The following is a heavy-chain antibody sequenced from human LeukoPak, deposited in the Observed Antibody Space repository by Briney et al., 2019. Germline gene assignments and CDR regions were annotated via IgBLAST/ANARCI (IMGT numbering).Heavy chain of an antibody. CDR2: IIPIFGTA. Sequence: GASVKVSCKASGGTFSSYAISWVRQAPGQGLEWMGGIIPIFGTANYAQKFQGRVTITADESTSTAYMELSRLTSDDTAIYYCASVAARTVYYFDYWGQGTLVTVSS. J-gene: IGHJ4*02. D-gene: IGHD3-16*01. CDR3: ASVAARTVYYFDY. CDR1: GGTFSSYA. V-gene: IGHV1-69*13.